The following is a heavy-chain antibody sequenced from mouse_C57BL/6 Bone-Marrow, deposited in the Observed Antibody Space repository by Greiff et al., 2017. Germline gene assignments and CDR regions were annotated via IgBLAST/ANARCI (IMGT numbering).Heavy chain of an antibody. CDR1: GYTFTSYW. CDR2: IYPGSGST. J-gene: IGHJ4*01. V-gene: IGHV1-55*01. Sequence: QVQLQQPGAELVKPGASVKMSCKASGYTFTSYWITWVKQRPGQGLEWIGDIYPGSGSTNYNEKFKSKATLTVDKSSSTAYMQLSSLTSEDSAVYYCAHSSGPLAMDYWGQGTSVTVSS. D-gene: IGHD3-2*02. CDR3: AHSSGPLAMDY.